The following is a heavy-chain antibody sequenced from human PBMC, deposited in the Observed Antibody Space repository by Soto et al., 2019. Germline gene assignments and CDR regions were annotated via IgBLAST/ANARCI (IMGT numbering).Heavy chain of an antibody. CDR2: IYYTGSS. D-gene: IGHD3-22*01. J-gene: IGHJ4*02. Sequence: SETLSLTCTVSGGSLSSGAYYWSWIRQHPGKGLEWIGYIYYTGSSNYNPSLKSRVTISADTSKKQFSLKLSSVTAADTAVYYCARGRYYYDSTGYYNFDYWGQGTLVTVSS. CDR3: ARGRYYYDSTGYYNFDY. CDR1: GGSLSSGAYY. V-gene: IGHV4-31*03.